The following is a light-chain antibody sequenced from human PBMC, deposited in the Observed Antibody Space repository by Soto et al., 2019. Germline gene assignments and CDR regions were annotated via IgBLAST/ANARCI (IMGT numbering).Light chain of an antibody. V-gene: IGLV2-11*01. CDR1: SSDVGGYNY. Sequence: QSALTQPRSVSGSPGQSVTISCTGTSSDVGGYNYVSWYQQHPGKAPKLMIYDVSKRPSGVPDRFSGSKSGNTASLTISGLQAEDEADNYCSSYAGSYPWVFGGGTKVTVL. CDR2: DVS. CDR3: SSYAGSYPWV. J-gene: IGLJ3*02.